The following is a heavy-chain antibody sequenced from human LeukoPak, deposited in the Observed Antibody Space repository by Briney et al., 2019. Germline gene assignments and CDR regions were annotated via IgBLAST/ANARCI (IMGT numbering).Heavy chain of an antibody. CDR2: ISAYNGNT. CDR1: GYTFTSYG. CDR3: ARDGPYYGSGRGSAFDI. J-gene: IGHJ3*02. V-gene: IGHV1-18*01. Sequence: ASVKVSCKASGYTFTSYGISWVRQAPGQGREWMGWISAYNGNTNYAQKLQDRVTITTDTSTRTAYIELRSLRSDDTAVYYCARDGPYYGSGRGSAFDIWGQGTMVTVSS. D-gene: IGHD3-10*01.